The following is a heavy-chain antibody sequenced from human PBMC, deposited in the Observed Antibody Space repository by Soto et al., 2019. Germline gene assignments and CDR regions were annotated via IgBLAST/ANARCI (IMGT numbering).Heavy chain of an antibody. V-gene: IGHV4-59*08. CDR2: IYYRGST. CDR3: ARHIQPGGYYYGMDV. Sequence: SETLSLTCTVSGGSISSYYWRWIRQPPRKGLEWIGYIYYRGSTNYNPPLKSRVTISVDTSKNQFSLKLSSVTAADTAVYYCARHIQPGGYYYGMDVWGQGTTVTVSS. CDR1: GGSISSYY. D-gene: IGHD5-18*01. J-gene: IGHJ6*02.